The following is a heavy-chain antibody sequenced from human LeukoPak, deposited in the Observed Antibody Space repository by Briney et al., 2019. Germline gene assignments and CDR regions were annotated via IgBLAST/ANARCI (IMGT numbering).Heavy chain of an antibody. D-gene: IGHD6-13*01. J-gene: IGHJ6*02. Sequence: GGSLRLSCVASGFTFSSYAMHWVRQAPGKGLEWVAVISYDGSNKYYADSVKGRFTISRDNSKNTLYLQMNSLRAEDTALYYCAKGSSSSWYYGMDVWGQGTTVTVSS. CDR2: ISYDGSNK. CDR3: AKGSSSSWYYGMDV. V-gene: IGHV3-30-3*01. CDR1: GFTFSSYA.